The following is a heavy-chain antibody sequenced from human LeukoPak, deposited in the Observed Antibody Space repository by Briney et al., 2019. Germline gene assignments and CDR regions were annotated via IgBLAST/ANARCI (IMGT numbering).Heavy chain of an antibody. CDR2: IYSSGSA. CDR3: ARGGYYGSGSYFHFDN. CDR1: GGSIRSYY. D-gene: IGHD3-10*01. V-gene: IGHV4-4*07. J-gene: IGHJ4*02. Sequence: PSETLSLTCTVSGGSIRSYYWSWIRQPAGKGLEWIGRIYSSGSANYNPSLKSRLTLSVDTSKNQFSLTLSSVTAADTAVYHCARGGYYGSGSYFHFDNWGQGSLVTVSS.